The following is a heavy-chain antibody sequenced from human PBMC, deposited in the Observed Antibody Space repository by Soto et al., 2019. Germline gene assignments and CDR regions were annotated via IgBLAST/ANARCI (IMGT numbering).Heavy chain of an antibody. CDR3: ARDSGNYYDSSGYSDGYYYGMDV. D-gene: IGHD3-22*01. Sequence: PSLTCTVSGGSVSSGSYYWSWIRQPPGKGLEWIGYIYYSGSTNYNPSLKSRVTISVDTSKNQFSLKLSSVTAADTAVYYCARDSGNYYDSSGYSDGYYYGMDVWGQGTTVTVSS. CDR1: GGSVSSGSYY. V-gene: IGHV4-61*01. CDR2: IYYSGST. J-gene: IGHJ6*02.